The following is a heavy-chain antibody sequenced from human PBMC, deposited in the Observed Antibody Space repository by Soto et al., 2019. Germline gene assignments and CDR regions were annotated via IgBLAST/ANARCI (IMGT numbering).Heavy chain of an antibody. CDR1: GFTFSSYG. V-gene: IGHV3-7*01. Sequence: GGSLRLSCAASGFTFSSYGMSRVRQAPGKGLEWLATIRQDGNEKYYVDSVKGRFTTSRDNTKTSLFLQMNNLRAEDTAVYNCARGSLRTMIHFDPWGQGTLVTVSS. D-gene: IGHD3-22*01. J-gene: IGHJ5*02. CDR3: ARGSLRTMIHFDP. CDR2: IRQDGNEK.